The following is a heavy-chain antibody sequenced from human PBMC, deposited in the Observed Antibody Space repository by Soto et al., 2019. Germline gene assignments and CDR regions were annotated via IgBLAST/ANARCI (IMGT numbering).Heavy chain of an antibody. V-gene: IGHV4-59*01. CDR3: AIRARIGSPSNVGFVDF. D-gene: IGHD3-10*01. CDR2: MYNTGST. CDR1: EVYIGGFY. J-gene: IGHJ4*01. Sequence: SETMSDPNTLSEVYIGGFYGRLIRQTQKKGLEWIGYMYNTGSTDYNPSLKSRVTISVDTSKNQFSLKLSSVTAADTAVYYWAIRARIGSPSNVGFVDFWGQGSLDTVSS.